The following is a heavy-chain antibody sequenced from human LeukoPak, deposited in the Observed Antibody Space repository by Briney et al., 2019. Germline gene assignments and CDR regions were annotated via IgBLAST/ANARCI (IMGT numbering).Heavy chain of an antibody. CDR1: GGSFSGYY. CDR3: ARDLPYCSGGSCYPTRTNWFDP. CDR2: INHSGST. Sequence: SETLSLTCAVYGGSFSGYYWSWIRQPPGKGLEWIGEINHSGSTNYNPSLKSRVTISVDTSKNQFSLKLSSVTAADTAVYYCARDLPYCSGGSCYPTRTNWFDPWGQGTLVTVSS. D-gene: IGHD2-15*01. J-gene: IGHJ5*02. V-gene: IGHV4-34*01.